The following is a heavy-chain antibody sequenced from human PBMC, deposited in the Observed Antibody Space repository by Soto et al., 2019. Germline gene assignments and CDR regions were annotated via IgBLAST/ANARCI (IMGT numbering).Heavy chain of an antibody. Sequence: ASVKVSCKASGYTFTGYYMHWVRQAPGQGLEWMGWINPNSGGTNYAQKFQGWVTMTRDTSISTAYMELSRLRSDDTAVYYCASVREGLRFLEWPLFDYWGKGTQVTVSS. D-gene: IGHD3-3*01. CDR3: ASVREGLRFLEWPLFDY. J-gene: IGHJ4*02. CDR1: GYTFTGYY. V-gene: IGHV1-2*04. CDR2: INPNSGGT.